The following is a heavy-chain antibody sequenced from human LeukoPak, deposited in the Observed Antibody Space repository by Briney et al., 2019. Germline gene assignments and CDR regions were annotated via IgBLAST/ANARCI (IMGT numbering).Heavy chain of an antibody. V-gene: IGHV4-59*08. CDR1: GGSISSYY. CDR3: ARHFYYDSSGYYLDY. Sequence: TSETPSLTCTVSGGSISSYYWSWIRQPPGKGLEWIGYIYYSGSTNYNPSLKSRVTISVDTSKNQFSLKLSSVTAADTAVYYCARHFYYDSSGYYLDYWGQGTLVTVSS. J-gene: IGHJ4*02. CDR2: IYYSGST. D-gene: IGHD3-22*01.